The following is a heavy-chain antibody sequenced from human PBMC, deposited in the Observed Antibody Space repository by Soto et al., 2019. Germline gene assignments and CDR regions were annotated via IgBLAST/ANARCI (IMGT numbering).Heavy chain of an antibody. Sequence: GGSLRLSCVASGFTFSSYGMHWVRQAPGKGLEWVAVISYDGSNKYYADSVKGRFTISRDNSKNTLYLQMNSLRAEDTAVYYCAKVRHSSSSGENYFDYWGQGTLVTVSS. V-gene: IGHV3-30*18. CDR1: GFTFSSYG. D-gene: IGHD6-6*01. J-gene: IGHJ4*02. CDR2: ISYDGSNK. CDR3: AKVRHSSSSGENYFDY.